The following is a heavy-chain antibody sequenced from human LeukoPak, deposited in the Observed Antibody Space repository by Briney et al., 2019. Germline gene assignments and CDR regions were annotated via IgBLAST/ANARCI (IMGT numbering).Heavy chain of an antibody. V-gene: IGHV3-64*01. CDR3: ARDGGPYGTYYFGY. CDR2: ISSNGGST. CDR1: GFTFSFYA. Sequence: GGSLRLSCAASGFTFSFYAMHWVRQAPGKGLEYVSTISSNGGSTYYANSVKGRFTISRDNSKNTLYLQMGSPRAEDMGVYYCARDGGPYGTYYFGYWGQGTLVTVSS. J-gene: IGHJ4*02. D-gene: IGHD2-8*01.